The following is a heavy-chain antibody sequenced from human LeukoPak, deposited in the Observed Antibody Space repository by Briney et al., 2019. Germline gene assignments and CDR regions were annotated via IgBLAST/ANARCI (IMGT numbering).Heavy chain of an antibody. V-gene: IGHV4-34*01. D-gene: IGHD3-10*01. J-gene: IGHJ5*02. CDR3: ARGPLRRAYGS. Sequence: TETLSLTCVVYGGSFSGYHWSWIRQPPGKGLEWIGELNHSGMTNYSTSLKSRATISVDTSKNHFFLKLTSVTAADTAVYYCARGPLRRAYGSWGQGTLVTVPS. CDR1: GGSFSGYH. CDR2: LNHSGMT.